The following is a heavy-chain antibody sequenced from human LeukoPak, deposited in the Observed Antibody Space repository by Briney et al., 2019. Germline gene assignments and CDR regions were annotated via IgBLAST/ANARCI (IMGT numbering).Heavy chain of an antibody. CDR1: GFTFSDDP. CDR2: IKQDGSEK. D-gene: IGHD6-13*01. CDR3: AKDEDKQAYFDY. J-gene: IGHJ4*02. V-gene: IGHV3-7*05. Sequence: QSGGSLRPSCAASGFTFSDDPMSWVRQAPGKGLEWVANIKQDGSEKYYMDSVKGRFTISRDNAKNSLYLQMNSLRAEDTAVYYCAKDEDKQAYFDYWGQGTLVTVSS.